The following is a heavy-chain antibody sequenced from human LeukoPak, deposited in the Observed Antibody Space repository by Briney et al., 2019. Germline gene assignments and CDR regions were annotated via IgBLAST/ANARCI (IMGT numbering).Heavy chain of an antibody. CDR2: ITGTGTTK. J-gene: IGHJ4*02. CDR3: TKERRSALVIKRGYFDS. Sequence: PGGSLRLSCTPSGFTFSSHAMSWVRQAPGKGLEWVSTITGTGTTKYYADSVKGRFAVSRVNFKNLLYLQMNSLRADDTAVYYCTKERRSALVIKRGYFDSWGQGTLVTVSS. CDR1: GFTFSSHA. V-gene: IGHV3-23*01. D-gene: IGHD4-23*01.